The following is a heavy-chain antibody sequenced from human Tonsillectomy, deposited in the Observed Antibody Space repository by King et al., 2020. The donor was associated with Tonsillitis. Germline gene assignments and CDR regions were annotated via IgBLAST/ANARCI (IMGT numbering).Heavy chain of an antibody. CDR3: ARVSSHTYGMDV. CDR1: GGSINSYY. CDR2: IFYSGST. Sequence: VQLQESGPGLVKPSETLSLTCTVPGGSINSYYWSWIRQPPGKGLEWIGYIFYSGSTNYNPSLKSRVTISVDTSKNQFSLKLSSVTAADTALYYCARVSSHTYGMDVWGQGTTVTVSS. V-gene: IGHV4-59*01. J-gene: IGHJ6*02.